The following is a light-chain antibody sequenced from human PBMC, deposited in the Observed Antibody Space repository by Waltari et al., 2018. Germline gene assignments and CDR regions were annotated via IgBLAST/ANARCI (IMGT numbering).Light chain of an antibody. CDR2: GAS. Sequence: ELVMTQSPAPLPVSPGERATPSCRASQSVSPNLACYQQNPGQTPRLLIHGASTSATGIPARFSGSGSATEFTLTISSRQSEDFAAYYCRQYNNRPPGAFGQGTKVEIK. CDR1: QSVSPN. CDR3: RQYNNRPPGA. V-gene: IGKV3-15*01. J-gene: IGKJ1*01.